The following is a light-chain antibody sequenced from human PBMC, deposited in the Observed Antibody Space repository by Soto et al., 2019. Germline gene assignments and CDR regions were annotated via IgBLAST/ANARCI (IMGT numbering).Light chain of an antibody. CDR1: QXXSSY. CDR2: DAS. J-gene: IGKJ4*01. V-gene: IGKV3D-11*02. Sequence: IXLTXXXXXLXXXPGXGATXSCXASQXXSSYLAWYQKKPGQAPRLLIYDASNRATGIPARFSGXXXXXXXXXTISSLEPEDSAVYYCQQRSNWPLTFGGGTKVEXK. CDR3: QQRSNWPLT.